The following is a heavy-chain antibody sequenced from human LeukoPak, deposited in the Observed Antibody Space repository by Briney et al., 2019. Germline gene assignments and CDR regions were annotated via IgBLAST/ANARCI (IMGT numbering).Heavy chain of an antibody. CDR2: ISGSGGST. CDR1: GFTFSSYA. D-gene: IGHD3-22*01. CDR3: AKVADYYDSSGYYY. V-gene: IGHV3-23*01. Sequence: GGSLRLSRAASGFTFSSYAMSWVRQAPGKGLEWVSAISGSGGSTYYADSVKGRFTISRDNSKNTLYLQMNSLRAEDTAVYYCAKVADYYDSSGYYYWGQGTLVTVSS. J-gene: IGHJ4*02.